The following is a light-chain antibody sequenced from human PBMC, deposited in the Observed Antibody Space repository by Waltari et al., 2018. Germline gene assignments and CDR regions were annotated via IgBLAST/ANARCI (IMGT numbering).Light chain of an antibody. CDR1: QSVLYSSNNKNY. V-gene: IGKV4-1*01. J-gene: IGKJ1*01. CDR2: WAS. Sequence: DIVMTQSPDSLAVSLGERAPINCKSSQSVLYSSNNKNYLAWYQQKPGQPPKLLIYWASTRESGVPDRFSGSGSGTEFTLTISSLQAEDVAVYYCQQYYSTPWTFGQGTKVEIK. CDR3: QQYYSTPWT.